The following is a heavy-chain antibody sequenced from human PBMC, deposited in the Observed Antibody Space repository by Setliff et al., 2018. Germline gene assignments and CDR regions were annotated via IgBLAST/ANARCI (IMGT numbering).Heavy chain of an antibody. CDR3: AHIMGRVWDY. V-gene: IGHV3-53*05. Sequence: GSLRLSCAASGVTVSAYDMSWVRQAPGKGLEWVSLLDNDGSTYYTDSVKNRVTLTKDTSKNQVVLTMSNVDPVDTATYYCAHIMGRVWDYWGPGTLVTVSS. D-gene: IGHD3-16*01. J-gene: IGHJ4*02. CDR1: GVTVSAYD. CDR2: LDNDGST.